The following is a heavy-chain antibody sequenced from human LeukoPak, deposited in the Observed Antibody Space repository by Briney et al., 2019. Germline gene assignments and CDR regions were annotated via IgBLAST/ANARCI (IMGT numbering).Heavy chain of an antibody. CDR3: AKARGYCSGGSCYSNAPVYYYYGMDV. CDR2: ISYDGSNK. CDR1: GFTFSSYG. V-gene: IGHV3-30*18. J-gene: IGHJ6*02. D-gene: IGHD2-15*01. Sequence: GGSLRLSCAASGFTFSSYGMHWVRQAPGKGLEWVAVISYDGSNKYYADSVKGRFTISRDNSKNTLYLQMNSLRAEDTAVYYCAKARGYCSGGSCYSNAPVYYYYGMDVWGQGTTVTVSS.